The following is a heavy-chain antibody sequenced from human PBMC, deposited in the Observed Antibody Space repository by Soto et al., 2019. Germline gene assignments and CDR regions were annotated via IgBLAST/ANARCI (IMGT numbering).Heavy chain of an antibody. CDR2: IIPIFGTA. D-gene: IGHD1-26*01. CDR3: ARSSRVGATRYYYYYCMDV. V-gene: IGHV1-69*06. J-gene: IGHJ6*02. CDR1: GGTFSSYA. Sequence: SVKVSCKASGGTFSSYAINWVRQAPGQGLEWMGGIIPIFGTANYAQKFQGRVTITADTSTSTAYMELSSLRSEDTAVYYCARSSRVGATRYYYYYCMDVWGQGTTVTVSS.